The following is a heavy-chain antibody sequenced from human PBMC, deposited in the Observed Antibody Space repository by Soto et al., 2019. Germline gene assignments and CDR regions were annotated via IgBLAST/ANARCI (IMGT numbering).Heavy chain of an antibody. CDR3: ARLNCSSTSCYRYGMDV. CDR1: GGTFSSYS. V-gene: IGHV1-69*13. D-gene: IGHD2-2*02. CDR2: IIPIFGTA. J-gene: IGHJ6*02. Sequence: SVNVSCKSSGGTFSSYSISWVRQAPGQGLECMGGIIPIFGTANYAQKFQGRVTITADESTSTAYMELSSLRSEDTAVYYCARLNCSSTSCYRYGMDVWGQGTTVTVSS.